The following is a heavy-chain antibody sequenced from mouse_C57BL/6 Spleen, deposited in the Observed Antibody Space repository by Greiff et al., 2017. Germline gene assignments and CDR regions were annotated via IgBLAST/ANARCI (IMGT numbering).Heavy chain of an antibody. CDR1: GFTFSSYA. D-gene: IGHD2-4*01. CDR3: TREGGYDYDDAGFAY. J-gene: IGHJ3*01. Sequence: EVKLMESGEGLVKPGGSLKLSCAASGFTFSSYAMSWVRQTPEKRLEWVAYISSGGDYIYYADTVKGRFTIARDNARNTLYLQMSSLKSEDTAMYYCTREGGYDYDDAGFAYWGQGTLVTVSA. V-gene: IGHV5-9-1*02. CDR2: ISSGGDYI.